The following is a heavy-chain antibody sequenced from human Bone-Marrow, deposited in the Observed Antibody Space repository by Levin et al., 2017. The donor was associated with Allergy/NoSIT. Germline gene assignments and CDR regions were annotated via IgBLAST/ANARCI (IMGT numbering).Heavy chain of an antibody. CDR2: IKQDGSEK. J-gene: IGHJ6*02. V-gene: IGHV3-7*01. CDR3: AREFVVLPPTSSHFHYYGMDV. D-gene: IGHD2-15*01. Sequence: GGSLRLSCAASGFSFSGYWMNWVRQAPGKGLEWVANIKQDGSEKYYVDSVKGRFSISRDNAKNSLYLQMSGLRAEDTAVYYCAREFVVLPPTSSHFHYYGMDVWGQGTTVSVSS. CDR1: GFSFSGYW.